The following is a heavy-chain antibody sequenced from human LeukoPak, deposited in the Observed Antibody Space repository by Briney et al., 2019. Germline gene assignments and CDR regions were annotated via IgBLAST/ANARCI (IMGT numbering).Heavy chain of an antibody. CDR2: IYSGGST. V-gene: IGHV3-53*01. Sequence: GGSLRLSCAASGFTVSSNYMSWVRQAPGKGLEWVSVIYSGGSTYYADSVKGRFTISRDNSKNTLYLQMNSLRAEDTAVYYCASLAATPVYYYYGMDVWGQGTTVTVSS. CDR1: GFTVSSNY. J-gene: IGHJ6*02. CDR3: ASLAATPVYYYYGMDV. D-gene: IGHD2-15*01.